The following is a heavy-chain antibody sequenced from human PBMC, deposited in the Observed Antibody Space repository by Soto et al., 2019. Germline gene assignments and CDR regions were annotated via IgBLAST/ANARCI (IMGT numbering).Heavy chain of an antibody. CDR3: ARQHPLDSSAWYN. V-gene: IGHV5-51*01. D-gene: IGHD6-19*01. J-gene: IGHJ4*02. CDR1: GYSFTDYW. Sequence: PGESLKISCNASGYSFTDYWIGWVRQVPGKGLEWLGTIYAGDPDTRYSRSSEGQVSMSVDTSTSTAYLHWSSLKASDTAMYYCARQHPLDSSAWYNWGQGTLVTVYS. CDR2: IYAGDPDT.